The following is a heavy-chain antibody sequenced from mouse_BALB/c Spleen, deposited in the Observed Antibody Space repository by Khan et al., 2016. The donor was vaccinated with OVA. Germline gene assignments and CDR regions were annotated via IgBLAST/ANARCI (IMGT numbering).Heavy chain of an antibody. D-gene: IGHD2-14*01. CDR2: MIYTGYT. Sequence: EVQLQESGPSLVKPSQTLSLTCSVSGDSITSGYWSWIRKFPGNKLEYMGYMIYTGYTYYNPSLNSRISITRHTSKNQYSLQLNSVTTEDTATYYCARSTYRYAFVYWGQGTLVTVSA. J-gene: IGHJ3*01. V-gene: IGHV3-8*02. CDR3: ARSTYRYAFVY. CDR1: GDSITSGY.